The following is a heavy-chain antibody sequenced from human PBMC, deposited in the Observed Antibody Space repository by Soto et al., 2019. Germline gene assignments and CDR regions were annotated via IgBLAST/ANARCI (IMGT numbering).Heavy chain of an antibody. Sequence: GGSLRLSCAASGFTFSSYGMHWVRQAPGKGLEWVAVISYDGSNKYYADSVKGRFTISRDNSKNTLYLQMNSLRAEDTAVYYCAKDAPYDFWSGSRGHYFDYWGQGTLVTVSS. V-gene: IGHV3-30*18. CDR2: ISYDGSNK. CDR3: AKDAPYDFWSGSRGHYFDY. D-gene: IGHD3-3*01. CDR1: GFTFSSYG. J-gene: IGHJ4*02.